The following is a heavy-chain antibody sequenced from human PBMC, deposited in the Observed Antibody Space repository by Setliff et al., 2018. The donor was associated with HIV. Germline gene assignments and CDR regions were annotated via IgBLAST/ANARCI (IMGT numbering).Heavy chain of an antibody. V-gene: IGHV1-18*01. CDR3: ARGLGSTRFDP. Sequence: ASVKVSCKASGYVFTDYDIFWVRQAPGRGLEGIGWISGNNANTNYAQKLQGRVTMTTDTSTSTAYMELRSLRSDDTAVYYWARGLGSTRFDPWGQGTLVTVSS. CDR1: GYVFTDYD. J-gene: IGHJ5*02. D-gene: IGHD2-2*01. CDR2: ISGNNANT.